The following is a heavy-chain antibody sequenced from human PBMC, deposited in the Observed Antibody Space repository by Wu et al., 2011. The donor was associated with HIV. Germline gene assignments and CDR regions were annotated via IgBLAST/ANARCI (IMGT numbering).Heavy chain of an antibody. D-gene: IGHD1-14*01. V-gene: IGHV1-69*06. CDR1: GYTFTSHG. CDR2: IIPIFGTS. Sequence: QVQLVQSGAEVKKPGASVKVSCKASGYTFTSHGLSWVRQAPGQGLEWMGRIIPIFGTSNYAQKFQGRVTINMDKSTSTAYMELSSLRSEDTAVYYCASQPDTTMTGYYYYGMDVWGQGPKSPSP. J-gene: IGHJ6*02. CDR3: ASQPDTTMTGYYYYGMDV.